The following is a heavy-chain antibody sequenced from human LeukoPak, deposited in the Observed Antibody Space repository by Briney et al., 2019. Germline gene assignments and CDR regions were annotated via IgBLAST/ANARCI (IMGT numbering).Heavy chain of an antibody. CDR2: IYHSGGT. Sequence: PSQTLSLTCSVSGYSISSGYYWGWIRQPPGRGLEWIGSIYHSGGTYYNPSLKSRVTISIDTSKKQFSLKLTSVTAADTAVYFCARDDAGELYDYVPYGMDVWGQGTTVTVS. CDR3: ARDDAGELYDYVPYGMDV. D-gene: IGHD3-16*01. CDR1: GYSISSGYY. J-gene: IGHJ6*02. V-gene: IGHV4-38-2*02.